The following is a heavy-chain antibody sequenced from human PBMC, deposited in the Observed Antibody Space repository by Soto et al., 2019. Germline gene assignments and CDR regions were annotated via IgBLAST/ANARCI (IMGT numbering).Heavy chain of an antibody. D-gene: IGHD2-2*01. Sequence: ASVKVSCKASGYTFTAHAIHWVRQAPGQGLEWMGWLNAANGNTKYSQKFQGRVTITRDTSANTAYMDLSSLRSEDTAVYYCARDGYASRPPYYHDGMDVWGQGTTDPVAA. CDR2: LNAANGNT. CDR1: GYTFTAHA. V-gene: IGHV1-3*01. J-gene: IGHJ6*01. CDR3: ARDGYASRPPYYHDGMDV.